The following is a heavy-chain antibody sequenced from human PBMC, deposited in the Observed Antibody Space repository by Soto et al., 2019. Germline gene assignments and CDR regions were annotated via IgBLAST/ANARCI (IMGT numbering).Heavy chain of an antibody. CDR1: GYTFTGYY. V-gene: IGHV1-2*02. CDR3: VRDLVTTIGDFDY. D-gene: IGHD5-12*01. CDR2: INPNSGAT. Sequence: ASVKVSCKPSGYTFTGYYIHWVRQAPGQGLEWMGWINPNSGATNYAQKFQGRVTMTSDTSMSTAYVELARLRSDDTAVYYCVRDLVTTIGDFDYWGQGTLVIVSS. J-gene: IGHJ4*02.